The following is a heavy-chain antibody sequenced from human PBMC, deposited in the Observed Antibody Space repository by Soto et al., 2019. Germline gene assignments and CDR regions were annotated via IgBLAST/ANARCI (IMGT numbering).Heavy chain of an antibody. CDR3: ARDSGYSYGPFDY. D-gene: IGHD5-18*01. CDR2: ISSSSSYI. J-gene: IGHJ4*02. V-gene: IGHV3-21*01. CDR1: GFTFSSYS. Sequence: GGSLRLSCAASGFTFSSYSMNWVRQAPGKGLEWVSSISSSSSYIYYADSVKGRFTISRDNAKNSLYLQMNSLRAEDTAVYYCARDSGYSYGPFDYWGQGTLVTVSS.